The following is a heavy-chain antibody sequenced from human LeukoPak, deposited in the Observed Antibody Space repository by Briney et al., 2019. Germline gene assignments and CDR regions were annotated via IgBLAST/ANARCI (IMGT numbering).Heavy chain of an antibody. J-gene: IGHJ4*02. CDR2: ISGSGAGT. CDR1: GFTFSGYA. D-gene: IGHD2-8*01. Sequence: PGGSLRLSCAASGFTFSGYAMNWVRQAPGKGLEWVSGISGSGAGTYYADSVKGRCTISRDNSKNTLHLQMNSLRADDTAVYYCAKMVREFYTISYYFDYWGQGTLVTVSS. V-gene: IGHV3-23*01. CDR3: AKMVREFYTISYYFDY.